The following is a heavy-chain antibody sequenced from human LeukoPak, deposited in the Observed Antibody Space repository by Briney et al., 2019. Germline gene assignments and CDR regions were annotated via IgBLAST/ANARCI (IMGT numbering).Heavy chain of an antibody. CDR2: ISVSGDTT. Sequence: PGGSLRFSCAASGFTFSIYAMSWVRQAPGKGLGWVSVISVSGDTTDYADSVKGRFTISRDNSKNTVYLQMNSLRVEDTAVYYCARDRGDGWHYFDYWGRGTLVTVSS. V-gene: IGHV3-23*01. CDR3: ARDRGDGWHYFDY. D-gene: IGHD5-24*01. J-gene: IGHJ4*02. CDR1: GFTFSIYA.